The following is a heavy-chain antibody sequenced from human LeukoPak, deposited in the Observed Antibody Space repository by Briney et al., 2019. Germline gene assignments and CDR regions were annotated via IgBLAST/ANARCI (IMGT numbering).Heavy chain of an antibody. CDR1: GGSISSGGYY. J-gene: IGHJ4*02. D-gene: IGHD5-24*01. CDR3: AMIRDGYNYFNY. CDR2: IYYSGST. Sequence: SQTLSLTCTVSGGSISSGGYYWSWIRQHPGKGLEWIGYIYYSGSTYYNPSPKSQVTISVDTSKNQFSLKLSSVTAADTAVYYCAMIRDGYNYFNYWGQGTLVTVSS. V-gene: IGHV4-31*01.